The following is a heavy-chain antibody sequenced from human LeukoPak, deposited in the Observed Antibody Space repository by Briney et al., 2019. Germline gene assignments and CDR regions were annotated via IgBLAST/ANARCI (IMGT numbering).Heavy chain of an antibody. J-gene: IGHJ3*02. Sequence: GGSLRLSCAASGFTFSSYSMNWVRQAPGKGLEWVSAISGSGDSAYYADSVKGRFTISRDNSKNTLYLQMNSLGAEDTAVYYCARDLPAEAFDIWGQGTMVTVSS. CDR1: GFTFSSYS. V-gene: IGHV3-23*01. CDR2: ISGSGDSA. CDR3: ARDLPAEAFDI.